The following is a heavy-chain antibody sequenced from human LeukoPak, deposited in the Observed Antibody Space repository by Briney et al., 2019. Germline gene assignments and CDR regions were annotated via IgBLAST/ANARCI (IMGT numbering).Heavy chain of an antibody. J-gene: IGHJ4*02. D-gene: IGHD1-26*01. Sequence: PGGSLRLSCAASGFTFSSYFMSWVRQAPGKGLEWVSSISASGGKTYYTDSVKGRFTISRDNPKNMLYLQMNSLRGEDTAVYYCAKDGWELLDYWGQGTLVTVSS. CDR1: GFTFSSYF. V-gene: IGHV3-23*01. CDR2: ISASGGKT. CDR3: AKDGWELLDY.